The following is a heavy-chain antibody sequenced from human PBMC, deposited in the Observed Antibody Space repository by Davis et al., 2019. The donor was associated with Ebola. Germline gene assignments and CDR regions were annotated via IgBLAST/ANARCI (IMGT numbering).Heavy chain of an antibody. CDR3: ARAREQLVRIDYYYGMDV. D-gene: IGHD6-6*01. V-gene: IGHV1-69*13. Sequence: SVKVSCKASGGTFSSYAISWVRQAPGQGLEWMGGIILIFGTANYAQKFQGRVTITADESTSTAYMELSSLRSEDTAVYYCARAREQLVRIDYYYGMDVWGQGTTVTVSS. J-gene: IGHJ6*02. CDR1: GGTFSSYA. CDR2: IILIFGTA.